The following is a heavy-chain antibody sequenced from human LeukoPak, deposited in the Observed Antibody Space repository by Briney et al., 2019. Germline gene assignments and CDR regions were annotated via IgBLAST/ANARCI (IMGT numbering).Heavy chain of an antibody. CDR3: ASRITIFGVTMGYYFDY. Sequence: ASVKVSCKASGYTFTSCGISWVRQAPGQGLEWMGWISAYNGNTNYAQKLQGRVTMTTDTSTSTAYMELRSLRSDDTAVYYCASRITIFGVTMGYYFDYWGQGTLVTVSS. V-gene: IGHV1-18*01. J-gene: IGHJ4*02. D-gene: IGHD3-3*01. CDR1: GYTFTSCG. CDR2: ISAYNGNT.